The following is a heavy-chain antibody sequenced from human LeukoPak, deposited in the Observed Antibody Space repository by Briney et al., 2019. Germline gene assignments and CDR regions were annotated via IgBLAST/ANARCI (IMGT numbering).Heavy chain of an antibody. CDR3: ARDFARPDPHYY. CDR1: GFTFSSYE. V-gene: IGHV3-48*03. D-gene: IGHD1-14*01. J-gene: IGHJ4*02. CDR2: ISSSGSTI. Sequence: GGSLRLSCAASGFTFSSYEMNWVRQAPGKGLEWVSYISSSGSTIYYADSVKGRFTISRDNAKNSLYLQMNSLRAEDTAVYYCARDFARPDPHYYWGQGTLVTVSS.